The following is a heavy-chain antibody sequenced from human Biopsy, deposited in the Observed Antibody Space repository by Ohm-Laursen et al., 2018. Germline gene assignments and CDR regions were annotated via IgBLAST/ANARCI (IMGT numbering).Heavy chain of an antibody. CDR1: GFNFRDYN. CDR2: ISSSGTTI. J-gene: IGHJ6*02. V-gene: IGHV3-11*01. Sequence: GSLRPSCTASGFNFRDYNMNWIRQAPGKGLEWISHISSSGTTIYYGDVVRGRFTISRDNDKNSLFLQMNSLRADDTAVYYCTGRYDIGAYGVDVWGQGTTVIVSS. D-gene: IGHD3-9*01. CDR3: TGRYDIGAYGVDV.